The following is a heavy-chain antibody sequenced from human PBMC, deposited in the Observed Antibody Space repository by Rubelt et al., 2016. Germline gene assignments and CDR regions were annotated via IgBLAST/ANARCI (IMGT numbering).Heavy chain of an antibody. D-gene: IGHD3-3*01. J-gene: IGHJ4*02. Sequence: QITLKESGPTLVKPTQTLTLTCTFSGFSLSTSGVGVGWIRQPPGKALEWLALIYWDDDKRYSPSLKSRRTITKDTSKNQVVLTMTNMDPVDTATYYCAHADKDYDFWSGYPYYFDYWGQGTLVTVSS. V-gene: IGHV2-5*02. CDR2: IYWDDDK. CDR3: AHADKDYDFWSGYPYYFDY. CDR1: GFSLSTSGVG.